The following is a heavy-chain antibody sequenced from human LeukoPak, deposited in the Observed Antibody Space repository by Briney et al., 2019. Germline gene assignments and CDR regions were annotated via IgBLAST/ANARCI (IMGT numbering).Heavy chain of an antibody. CDR1: GGSISSYY. CDR2: IYYSGST. J-gene: IGHJ6*02. CDR3: ARVGHYYYYGMGV. D-gene: IGHD3-16*01. V-gene: IGHV4-59*01. Sequence: SETLSLTCTVSGGSISSYYWSWIRQPPGKGLEWIGYIYYSGSTNYNPSLKSRVTISVDTSKNQFSLKLSSVTAADTAVYYCARVGHYYYYGMGVWGQGTTVTVSS.